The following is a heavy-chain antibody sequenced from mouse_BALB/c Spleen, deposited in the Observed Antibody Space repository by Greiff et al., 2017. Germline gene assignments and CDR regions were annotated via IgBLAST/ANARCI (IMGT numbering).Heavy chain of an antibody. Sequence: QVQLQQSGPELVKPGASVRISCKASGYTFTSYYIHWVKQRPGQGLEWIGWIYPGNVNTKYNEKFKGKATLTADKSSSTAYMQLSSLTSEDSAVYFCARGDYDRYYAMDYWGQGTSVTVSS. CDR2: IYPGNVNT. CDR3: ARGDYDRYYAMDY. CDR1: GYTFTSYY. J-gene: IGHJ4*01. V-gene: IGHV1S56*01. D-gene: IGHD2-4*01.